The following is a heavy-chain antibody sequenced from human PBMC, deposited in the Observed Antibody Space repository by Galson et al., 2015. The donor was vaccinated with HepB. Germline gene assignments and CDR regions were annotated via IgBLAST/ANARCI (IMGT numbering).Heavy chain of an antibody. D-gene: IGHD3-3*01. Sequence: SLRLSCAASGFTFSSYGMHWVRQAPGKGLEWVAVIWYDGSNKYYADSVKGRFTISRDNSKNTLYLQMNSLRAEDTAVYYCARDLGARTYYDFWSGYAPGYGGQGTLVTVSS. CDR2: IWYDGSNK. J-gene: IGHJ4*02. CDR3: ARDLGARTYYDFWSGYAPGY. CDR1: GFTFSSYG. V-gene: IGHV3-33*01.